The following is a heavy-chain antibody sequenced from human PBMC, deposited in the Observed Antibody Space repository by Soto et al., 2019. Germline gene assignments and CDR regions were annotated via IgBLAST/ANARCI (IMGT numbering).Heavy chain of an antibody. V-gene: IGHV4-59*01. J-gene: IGHJ4*02. CDR1: GGSISSYY. Sequence: SETLSLTCTVSGGSISSYYWSWIRQPPGKGLEWIGYIYYSGSTNYNPSLKSRVTISVDTSKNQFSLKLSSVTAADTAVYYCARVIGNSSGWYFFDYWGRGTLVTVSS. CDR3: ARVIGNSSGWYFFDY. D-gene: IGHD6-19*01. CDR2: IYYSGST.